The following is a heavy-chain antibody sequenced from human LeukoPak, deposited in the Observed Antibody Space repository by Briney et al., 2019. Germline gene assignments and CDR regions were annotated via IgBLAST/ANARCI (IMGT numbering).Heavy chain of an antibody. CDR1: GGSISSYY. D-gene: IGHD4-17*01. J-gene: IGHJ4*02. V-gene: IGHV4-34*01. CDR3: ARHDYGDYGVDY. Sequence: SETLSLTCTVSGGSISSYYWSWIRQPPGKGLEWIGEINHSGSTNYNPSLKSRVTISVDTSKNQFSLKLSSVTAADTAVYYCARHDYGDYGVDYGGQGTLVTVSS. CDR2: INHSGST.